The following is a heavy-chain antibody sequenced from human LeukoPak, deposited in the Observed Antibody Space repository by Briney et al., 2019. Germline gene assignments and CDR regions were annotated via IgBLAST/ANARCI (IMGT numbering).Heavy chain of an antibody. D-gene: IGHD4-17*01. J-gene: IGHJ4*02. CDR3: AKDQYSRDYFDLDY. Sequence: GGSLRLSCAASGFTFGSYAMHWVRQAPGKGLGWVAYTSYDGSTEYYADSVKGRFTIYRDNSKDTLYLQMNSLRAEDTAVYFCAKDQYSRDYFDLDYWGQGTLVTVSP. CDR2: TSYDGSTE. V-gene: IGHV3-30*18. CDR1: GFTFGSYA.